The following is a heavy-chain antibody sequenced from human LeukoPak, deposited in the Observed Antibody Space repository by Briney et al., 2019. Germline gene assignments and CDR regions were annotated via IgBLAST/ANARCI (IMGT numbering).Heavy chain of an antibody. J-gene: IGHJ4*02. V-gene: IGHV4-34*01. CDR1: GGSISSYY. CDR3: ARRGDLCGGDCYFFDY. D-gene: IGHD2-21*02. Sequence: PSETLSLTCTVSGGSISSYYWSWIRQPPGKGLEWIGEINHSGSTYYNPSLKSRVTISVDTSKNQFSLKLSSVTAADTAVYYCARRGDLCGGDCYFFDYWGQGTLVTVSS. CDR2: INHSGST.